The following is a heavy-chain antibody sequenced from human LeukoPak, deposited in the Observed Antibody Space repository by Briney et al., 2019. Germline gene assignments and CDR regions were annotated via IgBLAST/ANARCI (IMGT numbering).Heavy chain of an antibody. V-gene: IGHV3-64*02. CDR3: ARVLAGYDY. Sequence: GXXXECVSAINSDGSSTYYADSVRGRFTISRDNSKNTLYLQMGSLITEDMAVYYCARVLAGYDYWGQGTLVTVSS. J-gene: IGHJ4*02. CDR2: INSDGSST. D-gene: IGHD2-15*01.